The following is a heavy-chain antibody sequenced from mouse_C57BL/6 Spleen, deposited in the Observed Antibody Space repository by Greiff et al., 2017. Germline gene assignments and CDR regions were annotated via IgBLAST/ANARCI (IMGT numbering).Heavy chain of an antibody. Sequence: QVQLQQPGAELVRPGTSVKVSCKASGYAFTNYLIEWVKQRPGQGLEWIGVINPGSGGTNYNEKFKGKATLTADKSSSTAYMQLSSLTAEDSAVYFCARWTGTGYYFDCWGQGTTLTVSS. J-gene: IGHJ2*01. CDR3: ARWTGTGYYFDC. D-gene: IGHD4-1*01. CDR2: INPGSGGT. CDR1: GYAFTNYL. V-gene: IGHV1-54*01.